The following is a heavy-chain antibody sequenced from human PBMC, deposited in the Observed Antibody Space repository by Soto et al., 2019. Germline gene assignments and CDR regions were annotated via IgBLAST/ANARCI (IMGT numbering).Heavy chain of an antibody. V-gene: IGHV4-59*08. Sequence: SDTLSLTCTVSDDSSSNYKWSWIRQPPGRRLEWIGYIDSNGGTSYNPSLQSRVTISIDTSTKQFFLKLSSVTAADTAVYYCVRQGFGRPHGLMDVWGQGTTVTVSS. D-gene: IGHD3-10*01. J-gene: IGHJ6*02. CDR1: DDSSSNYK. CDR2: IDSNGGT. CDR3: VRQGFGRPHGLMDV.